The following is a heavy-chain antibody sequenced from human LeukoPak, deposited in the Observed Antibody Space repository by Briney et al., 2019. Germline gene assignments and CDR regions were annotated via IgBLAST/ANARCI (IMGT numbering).Heavy chain of an antibody. J-gene: IGHJ3*02. CDR1: GGSISSYY. Sequence: SETLSLTCTVSGGSISSYYWSWIRQPAGKGLEWIGRIYTSGSAYYNPSLKSRVTMSVDTSKNQFSLKLSSVTAADTAVYYCARFLPPRVRGVHLAPNAFDIWGQGTMVTVSS. CDR3: ARFLPPRVRGVHLAPNAFDI. CDR2: IYTSGSA. D-gene: IGHD3-10*01. V-gene: IGHV4-4*07.